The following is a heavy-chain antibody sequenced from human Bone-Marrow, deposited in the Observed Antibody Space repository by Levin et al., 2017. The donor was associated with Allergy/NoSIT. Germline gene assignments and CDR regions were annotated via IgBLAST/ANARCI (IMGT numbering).Heavy chain of an antibody. V-gene: IGHV3-30*18. CDR2: ISYDGSNK. J-gene: IGHJ4*02. D-gene: IGHD5-18*01. CDR3: AKVRGYSYGCDY. Sequence: GESLKISCAASGFTFSSYGMHWVRQAPGKGLEWVAVISYDGSNKYYADSVKGRFTISRDNSKNTLYLQMNSLRAEDTAVYYCAKVRGYSYGCDYWGKGTLVTVSS. CDR1: GFTFSSYG.